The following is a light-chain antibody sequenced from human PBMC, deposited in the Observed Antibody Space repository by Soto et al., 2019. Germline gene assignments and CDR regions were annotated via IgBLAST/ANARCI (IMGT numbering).Light chain of an antibody. CDR3: AAWDDSLYGYV. Sequence: QTVVTQPPSTSGTPGQRVTISCSGSSSNIGSNTVNWYQHLPGTAPKLLIYSNNQRPSGVPDRFSGSKSGTSASLAVSGLQSEDEADYYCAAWDDSLYGYVFGTGTKLTVL. J-gene: IGLJ1*01. V-gene: IGLV1-44*01. CDR1: SSNIGSNT. CDR2: SNN.